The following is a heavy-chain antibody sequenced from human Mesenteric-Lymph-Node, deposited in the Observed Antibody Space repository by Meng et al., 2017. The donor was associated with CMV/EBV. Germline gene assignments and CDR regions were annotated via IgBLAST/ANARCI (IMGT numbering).Heavy chain of an antibody. CDR1: GFTVNSDS. CDR2: IASGGST. J-gene: IGHJ6*02. CDR3: ARDPVENVVAVPGRTNYYYYYGMDV. D-gene: IGHD2-2*01. V-gene: IGHV3-53*01. Sequence: GESLKISCAVSGFTVNSDSMSWVRQAPGKGLEWVSGIASGGSTYYADSVKGRFTISRDNSKNTLYLQMNSLRAEDTAVYYCARDPVENVVAVPGRTNYYYYYGMDVWGQGTTVTVSS.